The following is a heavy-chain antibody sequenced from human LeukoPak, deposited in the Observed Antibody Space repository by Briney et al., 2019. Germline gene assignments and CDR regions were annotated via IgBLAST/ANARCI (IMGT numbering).Heavy chain of an antibody. V-gene: IGHV1-2*06. CDR2: INPNSGGT. CDR3: ARSPVYYYYYMDV. Sequence: ASVKVSCKASGYTFTGYYIHWVRQAPGQGLEWMGRINPNSGGTNYAQKFQGRVTMTRDTSISTAYMELSRLRSDDTAVYYCARSPVYYYYYMDVWGKGTTVTVSS. J-gene: IGHJ6*03. CDR1: GYTFTGYY.